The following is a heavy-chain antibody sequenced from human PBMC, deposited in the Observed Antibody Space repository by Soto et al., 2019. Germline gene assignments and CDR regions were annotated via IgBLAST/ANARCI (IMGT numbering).Heavy chain of an antibody. V-gene: IGHV1-18*01. J-gene: IGHJ3*02. CDR1: GYTFTSYG. CDR3: AKEGRYSYGYVNAFDI. Sequence: QVQLVQSGAEVKKPGASVKVSCKASGYTFTSYGISWVRQAPGQGLEWMGWISAYNGNTNYAQKLQGRVTMTTDTPTSTAYMERRSLRSDDTAVYYCAKEGRYSYGYVNAFDIWGQGTMVTVSS. D-gene: IGHD5-18*01. CDR2: ISAYNGNT.